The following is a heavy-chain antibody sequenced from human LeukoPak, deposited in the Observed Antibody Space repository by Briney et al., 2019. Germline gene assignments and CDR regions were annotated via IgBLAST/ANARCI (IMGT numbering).Heavy chain of an antibody. Sequence: SETLSLTCAVYGVSFSGYYWSWIRQPPGKGLEWIGEINHSGNTNYNPSLKSRVTISVDTSKNQFSLKLSSVTAADTAVYYCQTTEGYWGQGTLVTVSS. V-gene: IGHV4-34*01. CDR1: GVSFSGYY. D-gene: IGHD4-17*01. J-gene: IGHJ4*02. CDR2: INHSGNT. CDR3: QTTEGY.